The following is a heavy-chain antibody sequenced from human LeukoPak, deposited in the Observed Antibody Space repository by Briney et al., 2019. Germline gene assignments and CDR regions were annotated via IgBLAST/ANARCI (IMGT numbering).Heavy chain of an antibody. J-gene: IGHJ3*02. V-gene: IGHV4-31*03. CDR1: GGSISSGGYY. CDR2: IYYSGST. CDR3: ARLRLLWADYYGSGRYPYDAFDI. D-gene: IGHD3-10*01. Sequence: PSQTLSLTCTVSGGSISSGGYYWSWIRQHPGKGLEWIGYIYYSGSTNYNPSLKSRVTISVDTSRNQFSLKLSSVTAADTAVYYCARLRLLWADYYGSGRYPYDAFDIWGQGTMVTVSS.